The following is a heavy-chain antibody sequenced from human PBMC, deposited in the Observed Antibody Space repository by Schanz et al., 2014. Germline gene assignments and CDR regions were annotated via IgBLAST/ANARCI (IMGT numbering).Heavy chain of an antibody. CDR3: ARDHQWLARYYMDV. D-gene: IGHD6-19*01. CDR1: GFTFSSYG. CDR2: IKQDGSEK. V-gene: IGHV3-7*03. J-gene: IGHJ6*03. Sequence: EVQLVESGGGVVQPGRSLRLSCAASGFTFSSYGMHWIRQAPGKGLEWVANIKQDGSEKYYVDSVKGRFTISRDNAKNSLYLQVNSLRAEDTAVYYCARDHQWLARYYMDVWGKGTTVTVSS.